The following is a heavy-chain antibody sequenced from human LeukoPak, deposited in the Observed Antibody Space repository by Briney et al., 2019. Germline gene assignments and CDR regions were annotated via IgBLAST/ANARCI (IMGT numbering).Heavy chain of an antibody. CDR3: ARVVTTVTNWFDP. Sequence: GGSLRLSCAASGFTFSSYSMNWVRQAPGKGLEWVSSISTSSIYIYYADSVKGRFTISRDNAKNSLYLQMNSLRAEDTAVYYCARVVTTVTNWFDPWGQGTLVTVSS. CDR1: GFTFSSYS. V-gene: IGHV3-21*01. D-gene: IGHD4-17*01. J-gene: IGHJ5*02. CDR2: ISTSSIYI.